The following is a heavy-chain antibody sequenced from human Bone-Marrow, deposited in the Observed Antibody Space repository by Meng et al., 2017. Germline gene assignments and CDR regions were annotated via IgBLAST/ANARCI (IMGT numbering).Heavy chain of an antibody. Sequence: SETLSLTCAVSGYSSSRGSYWGWIRQPPGKGLEWIGSFSHSETNYYNPSLKSRVTISVDTSKNQFSLKLSSVTAADTALYYCATNSGSYYGNIDYWGQGTLVTVSS. J-gene: IGHJ4*02. D-gene: IGHD1-26*01. V-gene: IGHV4-38-2*01. CDR1: GYSSSRGSY. CDR3: ATNSGSYYGNIDY. CDR2: FSHSETN.